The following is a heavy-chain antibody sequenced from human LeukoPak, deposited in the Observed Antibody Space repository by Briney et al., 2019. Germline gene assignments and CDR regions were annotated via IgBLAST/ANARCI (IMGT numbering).Heavy chain of an antibody. Sequence: GGSLRLSCAASGCTFSSYSMNWVRQAPGKGLEWVSSISSSSNYIYYADSVKGRFTISRDNAKNSLYLQMNSLRAEDTAVYYCVRSLYESSGPNWFDPWGQGTLVTVSS. CDR3: VRSLYESSGPNWFDP. J-gene: IGHJ5*02. CDR1: GCTFSSYS. D-gene: IGHD3-22*01. V-gene: IGHV3-21*01. CDR2: ISSSSNYI.